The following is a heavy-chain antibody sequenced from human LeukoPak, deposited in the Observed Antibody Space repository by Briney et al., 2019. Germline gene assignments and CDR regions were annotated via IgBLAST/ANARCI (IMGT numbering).Heavy chain of an antibody. CDR3: AGFGTYGANWFDP. D-gene: IGHD1/OR15-1a*01. V-gene: IGHV4-59*01. Sequence: SETLSLTCTVSGASISTYYWCWVRQPPGKGLEWIGYVHYSGSANYSPSLKSRVTMSTDTSKNHFPLKLTSVTTADTAVYYCAGFGTYGANWFDPWGQGTLVTVSS. CDR1: GASISTYY. CDR2: VHYSGSA. J-gene: IGHJ5*02.